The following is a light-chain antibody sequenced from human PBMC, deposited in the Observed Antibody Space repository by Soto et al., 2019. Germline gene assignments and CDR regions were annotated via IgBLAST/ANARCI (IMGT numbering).Light chain of an antibody. Sequence: QSVLTQPPSVSGSPGQSVTISCTGTSSDVGSYNRVSWYQQPPGTAPKLMIYGVSNRPSGVPDRFSGSKSGNTASLTISGLQAEDEADYYCSSYTSSSTYVFGTGTKVTV. CDR2: GVS. CDR3: SSYTSSSTYV. J-gene: IGLJ1*01. V-gene: IGLV2-18*02. CDR1: SSDVGSYNR.